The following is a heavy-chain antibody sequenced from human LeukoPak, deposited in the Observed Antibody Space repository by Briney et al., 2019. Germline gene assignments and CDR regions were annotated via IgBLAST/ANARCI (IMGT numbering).Heavy chain of an antibody. CDR1: GFTFSDYY. CDR2: ISGSGGST. J-gene: IGHJ4*02. CDR3: ANPPQDSSGWYGGPIED. Sequence: PGGSLRLSCAASGFTFSDYYMNWVRQAPGKGLEWVSGISGSGGSTHYADSVKGRFTISRDNSIDTLYLQMSSLRAEDTAVYYCANPPQDSSGWYGGPIEDWGQGTLVTVSS. V-gene: IGHV3-23*01. D-gene: IGHD6-19*01.